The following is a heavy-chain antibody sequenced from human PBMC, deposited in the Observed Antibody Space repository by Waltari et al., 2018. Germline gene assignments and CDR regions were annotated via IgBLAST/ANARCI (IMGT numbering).Heavy chain of an antibody. CDR3: ARGLVVVAAIDPTPRDY. CDR2: ISSSSSYI. CDR1: GFTFSSYS. V-gene: IGHV3-21*01. Sequence: EVQLVESGVGLVKPWGSLRLSCPASGFTFSSYSMNWVRQAPGKGLEWVSSISSSSSYIYYADSVKGRFTISRDNAKNSLYLQMNSLRAEDTAVYYCARGLVVVAAIDPTPRDYWGQGTLVTVSS. D-gene: IGHD2-15*01. J-gene: IGHJ4*02.